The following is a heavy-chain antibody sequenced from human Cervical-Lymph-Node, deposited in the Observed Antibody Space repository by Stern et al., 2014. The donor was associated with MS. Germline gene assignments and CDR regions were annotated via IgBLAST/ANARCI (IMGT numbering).Heavy chain of an antibody. V-gene: IGHV4-59*01. CDR1: GGSISGYY. CDR2: TNNTGTT. CDR3: ARGERAIDWYFDL. D-gene: IGHD1-26*01. Sequence: QVQLQESGPGLVKPSGALSLTCSVSGGSISGYYWTWIRQTPGKTLEWIGFTNNTGTTNYNPSFGSRVSMSMDTSKSQFSLRLSSVTAADTATYYCARGERAIDWYFDLWGRGTMVTVSS. J-gene: IGHJ2*01.